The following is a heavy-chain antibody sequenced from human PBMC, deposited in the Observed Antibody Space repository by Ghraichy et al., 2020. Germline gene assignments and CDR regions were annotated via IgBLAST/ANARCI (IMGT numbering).Heavy chain of an antibody. J-gene: IGHJ4*02. CDR3: ARRSSWGYFDY. Sequence: SETLSLTCTVSGGSISSSSYYWGWIRQPPGKGLEWIGSIYYSGSTYYNPSLKSRVTISVDTSKNQFSLKLSSVTAADTAVYDCARRSSWGYFDYWGQGTLVTVSS. V-gene: IGHV4-39*07. CDR2: IYYSGST. D-gene: IGHD6-13*01. CDR1: GGSISSSSYY.